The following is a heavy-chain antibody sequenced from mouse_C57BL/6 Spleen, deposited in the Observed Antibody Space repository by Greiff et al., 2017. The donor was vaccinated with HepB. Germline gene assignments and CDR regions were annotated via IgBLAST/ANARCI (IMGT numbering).Heavy chain of an antibody. CDR1: GYTFTDYN. CDR2: INPNNGGT. D-gene: IGHD1-1*01. J-gene: IGHJ2*01. Sequence: VQLQQSGPELVKPGASVKMSCKASGYTFTDYNMHWVKQSHGKSLEWIGYINPNNGGTSYNQKFKGKATLTVNKSSSTAYMELRSLTSEDSAVYDCARYSYYYGSSFDYWGQGTTLTVSS. V-gene: IGHV1-22*01. CDR3: ARYSYYYGSSFDY.